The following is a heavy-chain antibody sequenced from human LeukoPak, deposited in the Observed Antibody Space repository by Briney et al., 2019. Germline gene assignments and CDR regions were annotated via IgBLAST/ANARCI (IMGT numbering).Heavy chain of an antibody. CDR2: ISAYNGNT. Sequence: ASVKVSCKASGYTFTSYGISWVRQAPGQGLEWMGWISAYNGNTNYAQKLQGRVTMTTDTSTSTAYMELRSLRSDDTAVYYCARDRPYSGLRYFDWLGYWGQGTLVTVSS. D-gene: IGHD3-9*01. J-gene: IGHJ4*02. CDR3: ARDRPYSGLRYFDWLGY. V-gene: IGHV1-18*01. CDR1: GYTFTSYG.